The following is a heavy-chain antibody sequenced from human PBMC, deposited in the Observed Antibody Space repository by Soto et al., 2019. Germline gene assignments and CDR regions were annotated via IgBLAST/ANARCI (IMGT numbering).Heavy chain of an antibody. CDR1: GYTFIHFG. D-gene: IGHD1-1*01. CDR3: AREPPRTTAGLNYFDP. V-gene: IGHV1-18*01. CDR2: ISPFNGHT. J-gene: IGHJ5*02. Sequence: QIQLVQSETEVKEPGASVKVSCKTSGYTFIHFGITWVRQAPGQGLEWMGWISPFNGHTHYAQTFQGRVTLTTDTSTATAFLELRGLRSDDTAVYYCAREPPRTTAGLNYFDPWGRGTLVTVSS.